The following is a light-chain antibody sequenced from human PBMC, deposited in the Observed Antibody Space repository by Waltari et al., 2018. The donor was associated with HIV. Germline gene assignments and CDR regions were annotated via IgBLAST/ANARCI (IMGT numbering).Light chain of an antibody. CDR3: ATWDDSLSGVL. J-gene: IGLJ2*01. Sequence: SVLTQPPSASGTPGQRVTISCSGSSSNIGSHYVFWYQQLPGTAPKLLMHGNHRRPSGGPDRVSDSASGTSASLAISGLRSEDEADYYCATWDDSLSGVLFGGGTKLTVL. V-gene: IGLV1-47*01. CDR2: GNH. CDR1: SSNIGSHY.